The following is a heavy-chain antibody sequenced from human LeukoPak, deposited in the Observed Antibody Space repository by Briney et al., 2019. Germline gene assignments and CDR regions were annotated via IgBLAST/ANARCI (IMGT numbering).Heavy chain of an antibody. CDR1: GFTFSSYA. D-gene: IGHD5-12*01. Sequence: PGRSLRLSCAASGFTFSSYAMRWVRQAPGKGLEWVAVISYDGSNKYYADSVKGRFTISRDNSKNTLYLQMNSLRAEDTAVYYCAREGSGYGPFDYWGQGTLVTVSS. V-gene: IGHV3-30*04. CDR2: ISYDGSNK. J-gene: IGHJ4*02. CDR3: AREGSGYGPFDY.